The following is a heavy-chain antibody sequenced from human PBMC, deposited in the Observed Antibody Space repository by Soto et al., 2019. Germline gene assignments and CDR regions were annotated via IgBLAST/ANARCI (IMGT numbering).Heavy chain of an antibody. CDR2: IIPIFGTA. CDR1: GGTFSSYA. Sequence: QVQLVQSGAEVKKPGSSVKVSCKASGGTFSSYAISWVRQAPGQGLEWMGGIIPIFGTANYAQEFQGRVTITADESTSTAYMELSSLRSEDTAVYYCARERGDYGGYYYYGMDVWGQGTTVTVSS. D-gene: IGHD4-17*01. CDR3: ARERGDYGGYYYYGMDV. V-gene: IGHV1-69*12. J-gene: IGHJ6*02.